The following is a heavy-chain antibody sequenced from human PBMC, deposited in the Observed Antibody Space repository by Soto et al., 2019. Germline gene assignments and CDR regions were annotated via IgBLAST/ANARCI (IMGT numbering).Heavy chain of an antibody. J-gene: IGHJ4*02. CDR2: IWYDGSNK. V-gene: IGHV3-33*01. Sequence: GGSQRLSSAASGLPFSSYGMHWVRQATGKGLEWVAVIWYDGSNKYYADSVKGRFTISRDNSKNTLYLQMNSLRAEDTAVYYGASYDILSGIIDYWGQGTLVTVSS. CDR1: GLPFSSYG. D-gene: IGHD3-9*01. CDR3: ASYDILSGIIDY.